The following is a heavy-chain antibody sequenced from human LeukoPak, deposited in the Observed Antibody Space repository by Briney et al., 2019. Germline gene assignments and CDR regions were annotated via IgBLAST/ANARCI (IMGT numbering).Heavy chain of an antibody. CDR3: AKAGSGEGYYDSSVRTTDY. V-gene: IGHV3-23*01. Sequence: PGGSLRLSCAASGFTFSSYGMHWVRQAPGKGLEWVSAISGSGGSTYYADSVKGRFTISRDNSKNTLYLQMNSLRAEDTAVYYCAKAGSGEGYYDSSVRTTDYWGQGTPVTVSS. D-gene: IGHD3-22*01. J-gene: IGHJ4*02. CDR1: GFTFSSYG. CDR2: ISGSGGST.